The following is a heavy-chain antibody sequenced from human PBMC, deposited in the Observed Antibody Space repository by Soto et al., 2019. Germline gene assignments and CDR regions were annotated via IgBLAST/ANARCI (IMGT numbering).Heavy chain of an antibody. CDR2: ISSSSSFI. CDR1: GFTFSSYS. V-gene: IGHV3-21*04. Sequence: PGGSLRLSCAASGFTFSSYSMNWVRQAPGRGLEWVSSISSSSSFIYYADSVKGRFTISRDNSKNTLYLQMYSLRAEDTAVYYCAKTGPGSSYGYYFDSWGQGTLVTVSS. D-gene: IGHD5-18*01. CDR3: AKTGPGSSYGYYFDS. J-gene: IGHJ4*02.